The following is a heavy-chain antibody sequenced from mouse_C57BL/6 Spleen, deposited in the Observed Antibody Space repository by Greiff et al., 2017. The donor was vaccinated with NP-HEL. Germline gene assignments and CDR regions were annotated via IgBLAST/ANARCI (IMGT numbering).Heavy chain of an antibody. V-gene: IGHV1-63*01. J-gene: IGHJ1*03. Sequence: QVQLKESGAELVRPGTSVKMSCKASGYTFTNYWIGWAKQRPGHGLEWIGDIYPGGGYTNYNEKFKGKATLTADKSSSTAYMQFSSLTSEDSAIYYCARSHYGSSYGYFDVWGTGTTVTVSS. D-gene: IGHD1-1*01. CDR2: IYPGGGYT. CDR3: ARSHYGSSYGYFDV. CDR1: GYTFTNYW.